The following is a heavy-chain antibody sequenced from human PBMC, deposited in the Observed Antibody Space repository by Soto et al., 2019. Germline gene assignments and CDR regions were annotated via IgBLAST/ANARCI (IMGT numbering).Heavy chain of an antibody. CDR1: GFTFSNYG. D-gene: IGHD3-16*01. CDR3: ARWGEGGGMGV. J-gene: IGHJ6*02. CDR2: TWPDGSNK. Sequence: GGSLRLSCAASGFTFSNYGMHWVRQAPGKGLEWVAVTWPDGSNKLYADSVKGRFTISRDNSKNTLYLQMNSLRVEDTAVYYCARWGEGGGMGVWGQGTTVTVSS. V-gene: IGHV3-33*01.